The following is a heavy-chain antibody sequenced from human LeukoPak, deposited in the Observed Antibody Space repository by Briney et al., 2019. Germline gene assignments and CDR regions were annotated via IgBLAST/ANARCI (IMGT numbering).Heavy chain of an antibody. CDR1: GFTFSSYA. CDR2: ISGSGGST. J-gene: IGHJ4*02. D-gene: IGHD2-2*01. V-gene: IGHV3-23*01. Sequence: PGGSLRLSCAASGFTFSSYAMSWVRQAPGKGLEWVSAISGSGGSTYYADSVKGRFTISRDNSKNTLYLQMNSLRAEDTAVYYCAKGRSILGYCSSTSCYGGQGTLVTVSS. CDR3: AKGRSILGYCSSTSCY.